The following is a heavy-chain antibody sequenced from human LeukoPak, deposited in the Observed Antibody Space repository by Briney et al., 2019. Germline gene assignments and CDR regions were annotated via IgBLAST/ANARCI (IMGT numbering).Heavy chain of an antibody. CDR3: ARALDSSSSRYQAFEE. CDR2: IKQDGSEK. Sequence: GGSLRLSCAASGFTFSSYWMSWVRQAPGKGLEWVANIKQDGSEKYYVDSVKGRFTISRDNAKSSLYLQMNSLRAEDTAVYYCARALDSSSSRYQAFEEWGQGTLVTVSS. V-gene: IGHV3-7*01. D-gene: IGHD2-2*01. J-gene: IGHJ4*02. CDR1: GFTFSSYW.